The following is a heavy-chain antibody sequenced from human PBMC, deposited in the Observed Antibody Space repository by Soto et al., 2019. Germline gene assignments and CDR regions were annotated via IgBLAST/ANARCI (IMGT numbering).Heavy chain of an antibody. J-gene: IGHJ4*02. CDR1: GGSISSGDYY. Sequence: SETLSLTCTVSGGSISSGDYYWSWIRQPPGKGLEWIGYIYYSGSTYYNPSLKSRVTISVDTSKNQFSLKLSSVTAADTAVYYCARSLLLWFGEAARDYFDYWGQGTLVTVSS. CDR2: IYYSGST. V-gene: IGHV4-30-4*01. CDR3: ARSLLLWFGEAARDYFDY. D-gene: IGHD3-10*01.